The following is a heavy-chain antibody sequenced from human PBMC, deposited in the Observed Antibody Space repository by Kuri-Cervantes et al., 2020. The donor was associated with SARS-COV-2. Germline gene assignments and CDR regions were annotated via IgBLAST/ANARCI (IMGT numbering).Heavy chain of an antibody. D-gene: IGHD3-3*01. CDR2: ISSSSSQR. J-gene: IGHJ6*03. CDR3: ARDRKYYDFWSGPNYYMDV. V-gene: IGHV3-21*01. Sequence: GESLKISCAASGFTFSTYSMTWVRQAPGKGLEWVSSISSSSSQRYYVDSVKGRFTISRDNAKNSLYLQMNSLRAEDTAVYYCARDRKYYDFWSGPNYYMDVWGKGTTVTVSS. CDR1: GFTFSTYS.